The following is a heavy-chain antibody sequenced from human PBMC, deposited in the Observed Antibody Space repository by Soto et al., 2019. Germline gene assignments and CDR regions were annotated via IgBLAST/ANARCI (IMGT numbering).Heavy chain of an antibody. CDR2: ISSNGGST. CDR3: ARDGSVAGYC. D-gene: IGHD6-19*01. V-gene: IGHV3-64*01. Sequence: GSLRLSCAASGFTFSSYAMHWVRQAPGKGLEYVSAISSNGGSTYYANSVKGRFTISRDNSKNTLYLQMGSLRAEDMAVYYCARDGSVAGYCWGQGTLVTVSS. CDR1: GFTFSSYA. J-gene: IGHJ4*02.